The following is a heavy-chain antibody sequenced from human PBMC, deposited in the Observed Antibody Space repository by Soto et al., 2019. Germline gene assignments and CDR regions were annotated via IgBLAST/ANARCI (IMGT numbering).Heavy chain of an antibody. J-gene: IGHJ5*02. D-gene: IGHD3-10*01. CDR2: ISGSGGST. CDR1: GFTFSSYA. V-gene: IGHV3-23*01. Sequence: SGGSLRLSCAASGFTFSSYAMSWVRQAPGKGLEWVSAISGSGGSTYYADSVKGRFTISRDNSKNTLYLQMNSLRAEDTAVYYCVKEGRLAVGGLDLWGQGALVTVSS. CDR3: VKEGRLAVGGLDL.